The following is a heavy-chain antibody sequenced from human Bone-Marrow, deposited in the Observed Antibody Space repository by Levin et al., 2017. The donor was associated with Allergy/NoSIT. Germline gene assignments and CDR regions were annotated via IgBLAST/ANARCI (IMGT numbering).Heavy chain of an antibody. CDR3: AKPWGEMATIHYYYYYDGMDV. J-gene: IGHJ6*02. CDR1: GFTFSSYA. D-gene: IGHD5-24*01. CDR2: ISGSGGST. V-gene: IGHV3-23*01. Sequence: GESLKISCAASGFTFSSYAMSWVRQAPGKGLEWVSAISGSGGSTYYADSVKGRFTISRDNSKNTLYLQMNSLRAEDTAVYYCAKPWGEMATIHYYYYYDGMDVWGQGTTVTVSS.